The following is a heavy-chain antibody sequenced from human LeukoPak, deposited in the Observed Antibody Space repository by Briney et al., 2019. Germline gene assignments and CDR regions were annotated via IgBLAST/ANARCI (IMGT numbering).Heavy chain of an antibody. J-gene: IGHJ3*02. D-gene: IGHD1-14*01. Sequence: SETLSLTCTVSGGSMSSTSYYWGWIRQPPGTGLEWIGTIYYSGTTYYNPSLKSRVTISVDTSKNQFSLKLSSVTAADTAVYYCARLNRDDIWGQGTMVTVSS. CDR2: IYYSGTT. CDR3: ARLNRDDI. V-gene: IGHV4-39*07. CDR1: GGSMSSTSYY.